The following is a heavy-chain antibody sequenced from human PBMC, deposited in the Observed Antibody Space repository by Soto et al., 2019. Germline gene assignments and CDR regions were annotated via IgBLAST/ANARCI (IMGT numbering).Heavy chain of an antibody. CDR3: ARQMGRYCSGGSFYSINYYMDV. CDR2: IYYSGST. V-gene: IGHV4-59*08. D-gene: IGHD2-15*01. CDR1: GGSISSYY. J-gene: IGHJ6*03. Sequence: SDTLSLTCTVSGGSISSYYWSWIRQPPGKGLEWIGYIYYSGSTNYNPSLKSRVTISVDTSKNQFSLKLSSVTAADTAVYYCARQMGRYCSGGSFYSINYYMDVWGKGTTVTVSS.